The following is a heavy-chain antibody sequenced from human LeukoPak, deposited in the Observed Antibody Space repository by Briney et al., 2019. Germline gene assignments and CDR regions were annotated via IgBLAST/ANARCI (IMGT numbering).Heavy chain of an antibody. D-gene: IGHD6-13*01. Sequence: SETLSLTCTVSGYSISSGYYWSWIRQPPGKGLEWIGSIYHSGSTYYNPSLKSRVTISVDTSKNQFSLKLSSVTAADTAVYYCARDRGIAAAGKNWFDPWGQGTLVTVSS. CDR3: ARDRGIAAAGKNWFDP. CDR2: IYHSGST. V-gene: IGHV4-38-2*02. CDR1: GYSISSGYY. J-gene: IGHJ5*02.